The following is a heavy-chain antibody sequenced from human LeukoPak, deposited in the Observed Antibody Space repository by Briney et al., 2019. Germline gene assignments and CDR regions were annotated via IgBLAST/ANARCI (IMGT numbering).Heavy chain of an antibody. J-gene: IGHJ4*01. V-gene: IGHV4-61*02. CDR3: VRDRTRDCSSGLCHFGFDY. CDR2: IYKRGST. Sequence: SETLSLTCTVSGGSISSDIFYWTWIRQPAGKGLEWIGRIYKRGSTNYNPSLKSRVTLSLDASRNELSLHLSSVTAADTAVYYCVRDRTRDCSSGLCHFGFDYWGQGILVTVSS. D-gene: IGHD2-15*01. CDR1: GGSISSDIFY.